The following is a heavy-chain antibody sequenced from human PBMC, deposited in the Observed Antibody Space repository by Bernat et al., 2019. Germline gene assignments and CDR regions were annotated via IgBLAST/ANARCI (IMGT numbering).Heavy chain of an antibody. CDR2: ISYDGSNK. V-gene: IGHV3-30*01. J-gene: IGHJ4*02. D-gene: IGHD6-19*01. CDR1: GFTFSSYA. Sequence: QVQLVESGGGVVQPGRSLRLSCAASGFTFSSYAMHWVRQAPGKGLEWVAVISYDGSNKYYAESVKGRFTISRDNSKNTLYLQMNSLRAEDTAVYYCARDLSGYSSGWYEYYFDYWGQGTLVTVSS. CDR3: ARDLSGYSSGWYEYYFDY.